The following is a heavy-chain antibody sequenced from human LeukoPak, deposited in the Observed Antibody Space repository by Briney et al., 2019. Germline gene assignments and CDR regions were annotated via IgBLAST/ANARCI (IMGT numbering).Heavy chain of an antibody. J-gene: IGHJ5*02. CDR2: ISASNGNT. D-gene: IGHD6-19*01. CDR3: AREARRRQWLVRNPGGWFDH. V-gene: IGHV1-18*01. Sequence: ASVKVSCKASGYTFSDYGISWVRQAPGQGLEWVGWISASNGNTNYAQKFHVRLTMTIDRSTSTAYMELRSLRSDDTAVYYCAREARRRQWLVRNPGGWFDHWGQGTLVTVSS. CDR1: GYTFSDYG.